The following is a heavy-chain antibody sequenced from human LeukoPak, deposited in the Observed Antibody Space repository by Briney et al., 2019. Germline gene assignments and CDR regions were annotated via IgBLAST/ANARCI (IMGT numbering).Heavy chain of an antibody. Sequence: SQTLSLTCTVSGGSISSGSYYWSWIRQPAGKGLEWIGRIYTSGSTNYNPSLKSRVTISVDTSKNQFSLKLSSVTAADTAVYYCARDSRDGLHYWRQGTLVTVSS. CDR2: IYTSGST. D-gene: IGHD5-24*01. V-gene: IGHV4-61*02. CDR3: ARDSRDGLHY. J-gene: IGHJ4*02. CDR1: GGSISSGSYY.